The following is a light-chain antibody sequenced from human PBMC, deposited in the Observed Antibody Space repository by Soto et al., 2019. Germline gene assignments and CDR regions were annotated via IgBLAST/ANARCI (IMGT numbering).Light chain of an antibody. V-gene: IGKV4-1*01. J-gene: IGKJ1*01. CDR1: QSVFSRFRNKNY. CDR2: WAS. CDR3: QQYYTTPTWT. Sequence: DIVMTQSPDSLTLSLGERATINCKSSQSVFSRFRNKNYLGWFQQKPGQTPRLLIYWASTQESGVSDRFSGSGSGTDFTLTIDSLQAEDVAVYYCQQYYTTPTWTFGQGTKVDIK.